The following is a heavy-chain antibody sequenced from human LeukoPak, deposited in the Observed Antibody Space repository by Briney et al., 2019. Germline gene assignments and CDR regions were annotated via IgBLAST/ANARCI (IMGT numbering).Heavy chain of an antibody. CDR3: AREGESYPFDY. CDR1: GFTFSSYW. D-gene: IGHD1-26*01. V-gene: IGHV3-7*03. Sequence: PGGSLRLSCAASGFTFSSYWMSWVRQAPGKGLEWVANIKQDGSEKYYVDSVKGRFTNSRDNAKNSLYLQMNSLRAEDTAVYYCAREGESYPFDYWGQGTLVTVSS. J-gene: IGHJ4*02. CDR2: IKQDGSEK.